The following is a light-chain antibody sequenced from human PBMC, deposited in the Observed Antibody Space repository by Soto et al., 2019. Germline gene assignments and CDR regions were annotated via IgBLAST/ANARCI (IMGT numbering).Light chain of an antibody. J-gene: IGKJ4*01. Sequence: IVMTQSPATLSVSPGERATLSCRASQSLGGSLAWYQQKPGQAPWLLIFGASIRATGLPDRFSGSGSGTDFTLTISSLQPDDFTTYYCQQYYSYSPLTFGGGTKVDIK. CDR2: GAS. V-gene: IGKV3D-15*01. CDR1: QSLGGS. CDR3: QQYYSYSPLT.